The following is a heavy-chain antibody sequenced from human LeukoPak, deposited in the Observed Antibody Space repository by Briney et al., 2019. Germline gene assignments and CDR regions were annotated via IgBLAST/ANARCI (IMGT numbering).Heavy chain of an antibody. CDR3: ARALRYQLLSGVFDY. CDR2: TNHSGST. J-gene: IGHJ4*02. V-gene: IGHV4-34*01. CDR1: GGSFSGYY. D-gene: IGHD2-2*01. Sequence: SETLSLTCAVYGGSFSGYYWSWIRQPPGKGLEWIGETNHSGSTNYNPSLNSRVTISVDTSKNPFSLKLSSVTAADTAVYYCARALRYQLLSGVFDYWGQGTLVTVSS.